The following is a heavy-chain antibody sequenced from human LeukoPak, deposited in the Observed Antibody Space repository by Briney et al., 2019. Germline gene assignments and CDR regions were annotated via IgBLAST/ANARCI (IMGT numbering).Heavy chain of an antibody. Sequence: SETLSLTCAVYGGSFSGYYWSWIRQPPGKGLEWIGSIYYSGSTYYNPSLKSRVTISVDTSKNQFSLKLSSVTAADTAVYYCARVRFLEWLLYRGDYYYYYMDVWGKGTTVTVSS. D-gene: IGHD3-3*01. CDR1: GGSFSGYY. CDR3: ARVRFLEWLLYRGDYYYYYMDV. V-gene: IGHV4-34*01. CDR2: IYYSGST. J-gene: IGHJ6*03.